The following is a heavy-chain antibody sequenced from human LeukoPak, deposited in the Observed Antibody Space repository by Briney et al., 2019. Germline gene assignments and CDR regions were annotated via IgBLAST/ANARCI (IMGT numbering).Heavy chain of an antibody. J-gene: IGHJ3*02. V-gene: IGHV4-59*01. D-gene: IGHD3-3*01. Sequence: SETLSLTCAVSGGSFSDYYWAWIRQPPGKGLEWIGYIYRSGSTNHNPSLKSRVNMSIDTSKKHYSLRLSSVTAADTAVYFCARGTITIFGVVTDDVFDIWGQGTMVTVSS. CDR2: IYRSGST. CDR3: ARGTITIFGVVTDDVFDI. CDR1: GGSFSDYY.